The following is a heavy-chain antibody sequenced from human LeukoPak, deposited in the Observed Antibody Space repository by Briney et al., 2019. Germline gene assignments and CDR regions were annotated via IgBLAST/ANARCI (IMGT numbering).Heavy chain of an antibody. CDR3: ARNYADIGGFFSYYFEF. CDR2: FDPENVEA. Sequence: ASVKVSCKVPGYSLTEISMHWVRQAPGKGLEWMGGFDPENVEAIYARNFQGRVTMTADSSTDIAYMELRSLKSEDTAVYYCARNYADIGGFFSYYFEFWGQGALVTVSS. J-gene: IGHJ4*02. D-gene: IGHD3-22*01. V-gene: IGHV1-24*01. CDR1: GYSLTEIS.